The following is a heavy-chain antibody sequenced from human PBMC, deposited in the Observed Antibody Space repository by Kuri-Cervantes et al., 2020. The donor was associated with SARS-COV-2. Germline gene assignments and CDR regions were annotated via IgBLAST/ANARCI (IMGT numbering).Heavy chain of an antibody. CDR2: INHSGST. Sequence: GSLRLSCAVYGGSFSGYYWSWIRQPPGKGLEWIGEINHSGSTNYNPSLKSRVTISVDTSKNQFSLKLSSVTAADTAVYCCARGASIAARYYFDYWGQGTLVTVSS. CDR1: GGSFSGYY. V-gene: IGHV4-34*01. J-gene: IGHJ4*02. CDR3: ARGASIAARYYFDY. D-gene: IGHD6-6*01.